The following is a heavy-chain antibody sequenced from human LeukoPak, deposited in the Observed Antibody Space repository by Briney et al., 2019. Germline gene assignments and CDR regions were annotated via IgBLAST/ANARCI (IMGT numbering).Heavy chain of an antibody. J-gene: IGHJ6*03. Sequence: GGSLRLSCAVSGFTFSRYSMNWVRQAPGKGLEWVSFISTSSSYIYYADSVKGRFTISRDNAKNSLYLQMNSLRAEDTAVYYCARDGSIPWGYYMDVWGKGTTVTIPS. D-gene: IGHD2-2*02. CDR3: ARDGSIPWGYYMDV. CDR2: ISTSSSYI. V-gene: IGHV3-21*01. CDR1: GFTFSRYS.